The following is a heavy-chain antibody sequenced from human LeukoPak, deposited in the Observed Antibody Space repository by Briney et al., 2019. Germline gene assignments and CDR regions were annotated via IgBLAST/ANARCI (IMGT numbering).Heavy chain of an antibody. J-gene: IGHJ5*02. Sequence: PSETLSLTCAVYGGSFSGYYWSWIRQPPGKGLEWIGEINHSGSTNYNPSLKSRVTISVDTSKNQFSLKLSSVTAADTAVYYCARRVNCSSTSCQRENWFDPWGQGTLVTVSS. CDR1: GGSFSGYY. D-gene: IGHD2-2*01. CDR3: ARRVNCSSTSCQRENWFDP. V-gene: IGHV4-34*01. CDR2: INHSGST.